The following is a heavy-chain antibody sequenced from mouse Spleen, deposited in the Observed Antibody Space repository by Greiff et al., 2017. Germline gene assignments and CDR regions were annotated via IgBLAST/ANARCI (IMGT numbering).Heavy chain of an antibody. CDR1: GYTFTDYN. D-gene: IGHD3-1*01. CDR3: AGLTPFAY. J-gene: IGHJ3*01. CDR2: INPNNVGT. V-gene: IGHV1-22*01. Sequence: VQLQQSGPELVKPGASVKMSCKASGYTFTDYNMHWVKQSHGKSLEWIGYINPNNVGTSYNQKFKGKATLTVNNSSSTAYMELRSLTSDDSAVYYCAGLTPFAYWGQGTLVTVSA.